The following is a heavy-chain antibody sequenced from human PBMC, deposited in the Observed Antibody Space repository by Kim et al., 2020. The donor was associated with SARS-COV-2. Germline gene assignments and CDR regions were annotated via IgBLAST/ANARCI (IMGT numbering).Heavy chain of an antibody. CDR1: GFTFSSYA. J-gene: IGHJ4*02. D-gene: IGHD4-17*01. CDR3: ARAGHDYGDYQGRGVFGVYFDY. CDR2: ISYDGSNK. V-gene: IGHV3-30*04. Sequence: GGSLRLSCAASGFTFSSYAMHWVRQAPGKGLEGVAVISYDGSNKYYGDSVKGRFTISRDNSKKTLYLQMNSLRAEDTAVYYCARAGHDYGDYQGRGVFGVYFDYWGPGTLVTVSS.